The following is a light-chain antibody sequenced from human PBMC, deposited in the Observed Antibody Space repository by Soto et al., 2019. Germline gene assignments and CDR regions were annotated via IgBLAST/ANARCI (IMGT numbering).Light chain of an antibody. Sequence: DIQLTQSPSFLSASVGDRVTITCRASQAISSSVAWCQQKPGKAPKLLIYAASTLQSGVPTRFSGSGSGTEFTLTISSLQPEDFATYYCQQVYSYPFTFGPGTKVDIK. CDR3: QQVYSYPFT. V-gene: IGKV1-9*01. CDR2: AAS. J-gene: IGKJ3*01. CDR1: QAISSS.